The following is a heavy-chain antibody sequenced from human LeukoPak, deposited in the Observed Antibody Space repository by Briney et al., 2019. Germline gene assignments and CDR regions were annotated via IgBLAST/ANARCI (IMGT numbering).Heavy chain of an antibody. Sequence: PSETLSLTCTVSGGSISSYYWSWIRQPPGKGLEWIGYIYYSGSTNYNPSLKSRVTISVDTSKNQFSLKLSSVTAADTAVYYCARHPMEILHWFDPGGQGTLVTVSS. D-gene: IGHD2-15*01. V-gene: IGHV4-59*08. CDR3: ARHPMEILHWFDP. CDR2: IYYSGST. J-gene: IGHJ5*02. CDR1: GGSISSYY.